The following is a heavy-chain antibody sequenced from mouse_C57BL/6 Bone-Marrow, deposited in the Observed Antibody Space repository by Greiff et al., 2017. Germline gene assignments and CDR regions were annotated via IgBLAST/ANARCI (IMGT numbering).Heavy chain of an antibody. CDR2: ISSGGSYT. J-gene: IGHJ3*01. CDR1: GFTFSSYG. V-gene: IGHV5-6*01. Sequence: EVMLVESGGDLVKPGGSLKLSCAASGFTFSSYGMSWVRQTPDKRLEWVATISSGGSYTYYPDSVKGRFTISRDNAKNTLYLQMSSLKSEDTAMYYCARPSDYDGAYWGQGTLVTVSA. CDR3: ARPSDYDGAY. D-gene: IGHD2-4*01.